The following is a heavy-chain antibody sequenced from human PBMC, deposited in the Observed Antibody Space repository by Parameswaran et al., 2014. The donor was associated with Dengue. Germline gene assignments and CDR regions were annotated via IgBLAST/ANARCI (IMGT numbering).Heavy chain of an antibody. V-gene: IGHV4-34*01. D-gene: IGHD1-26*01. CDR3: ASLHSGPTELDDY. CDR2: INHSGST. J-gene: IGHJ4*02. Sequence: WIRQPPGKGLEWIGEINHSGSTNYNPSLKSRVTISVDTSKNQFSLKLSSVTAADTAVYYCASLHSGPTELDDYWGQGTLVTVSS.